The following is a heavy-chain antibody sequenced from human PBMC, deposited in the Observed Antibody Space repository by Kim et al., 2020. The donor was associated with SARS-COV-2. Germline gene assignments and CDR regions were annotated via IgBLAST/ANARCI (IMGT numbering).Heavy chain of an antibody. V-gene: IGHV5-51*01. J-gene: IGHJ4*02. CDR3: ARRYSSSWYYFDY. D-gene: IGHD6-13*01. CDR1: GYSFTSYW. Sequence: GESLKISCKGSGYSFTSYWIGWVRQMPGKGLEWMGIIYPGDSDTRYSPSFQGQVTISADKSISTAYLQWSSLKASDTAVYYCARRYSSSWYYFDYWGQGTLVTLS. CDR2: IYPGDSDT.